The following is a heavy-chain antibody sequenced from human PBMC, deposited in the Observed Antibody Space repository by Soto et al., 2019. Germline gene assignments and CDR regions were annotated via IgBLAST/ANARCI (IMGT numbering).Heavy chain of an antibody. J-gene: IGHJ4*02. V-gene: IGHV5-51*01. CDR3: ARHAPRKRPAAIVDPFDY. D-gene: IGHD2-2*02. CDR2: IYPGDSDT. CDR1: GYSFTSYW. Sequence: PGESLKISCKGSGYSFTSYWIGWVRQMPGKGLEWMGIIYPGDSDTRYSPTFQGQVSISADKSISTAYLQWSSLKASDTAMYYCARHAPRKRPAAIVDPFDYGGQGTLVTVSS.